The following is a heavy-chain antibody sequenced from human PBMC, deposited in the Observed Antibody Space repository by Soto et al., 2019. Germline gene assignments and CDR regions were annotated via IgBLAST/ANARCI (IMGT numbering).Heavy chain of an antibody. V-gene: IGHV4-4*07. J-gene: IGHJ5*02. CDR1: GGTLSGYY. CDR3: ARGQRFSDWFDP. D-gene: IGHD3-3*01. Sequence: ETLSLTCTVTGGTLSGYYWTWIRQSAGGGLEWIGRIYSSGSTNYNPSLKSRVTISLDTSMSHFSLRLRSVSAADTAVYYCARGQRFSDWFDPWGQGTLVTVS. CDR2: IYSSGST.